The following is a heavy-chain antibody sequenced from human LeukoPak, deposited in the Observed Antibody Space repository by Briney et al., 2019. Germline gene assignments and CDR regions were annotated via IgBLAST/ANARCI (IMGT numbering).Heavy chain of an antibody. V-gene: IGHV4-31*03. CDR2: IYYSGST. J-gene: IGHJ3*02. Sequence: SETLSLTCTVSGGSISSGGYYWSWIRQHPGKGLEWTGYIYYSGSTYYNPSLKSRVTISVDTSKNQFSLKLSSVTAADTAVYYCAGDYGGNSGAFDIWGQGTMVTVSS. CDR1: GGSISSGGYY. CDR3: AGDYGGNSGAFDI. D-gene: IGHD4-23*01.